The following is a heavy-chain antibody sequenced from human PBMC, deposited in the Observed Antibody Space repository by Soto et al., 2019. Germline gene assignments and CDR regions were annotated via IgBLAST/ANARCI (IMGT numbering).Heavy chain of an antibody. Sequence: QVQLQESGPGLVKPSETLSLTCTVSGGSVSSGSYYWSWLRQPPGKGLEWMGYIYYSVSTNYNPSLKSRVTISVDTSKNQFSLKLSCVTAADTAVEYCASGSGWEAWNFDYWGQGTLVTVSS. J-gene: IGHJ4*02. CDR1: GGSVSSGSYY. V-gene: IGHV4-61*01. D-gene: IGHD6-19*01. CDR3: ASGSGWEAWNFDY. CDR2: IYYSVST.